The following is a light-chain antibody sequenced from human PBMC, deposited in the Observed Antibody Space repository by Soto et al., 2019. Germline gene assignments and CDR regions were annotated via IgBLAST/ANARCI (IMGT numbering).Light chain of an antibody. V-gene: IGLV2-14*01. CDR2: EVS. Sequence: QSAMTQPASVSGSPGQSITISCTRPRSGVGGYNYVSWYQQYPGKAPKLMIYEVSNRPSGVSNRFSGSKSGNTASLTISGLQAGDEADYFCSSYTSNTVLFGGETKVTGL. J-gene: IGLJ2*01. CDR3: SSYTSNTVL. CDR1: RSGVGGYNY.